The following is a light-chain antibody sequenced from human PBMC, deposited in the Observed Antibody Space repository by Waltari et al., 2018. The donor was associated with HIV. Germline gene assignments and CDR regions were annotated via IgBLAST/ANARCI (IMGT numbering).Light chain of an antibody. V-gene: IGLV1-36*01. CDR3: AAWDDSLNGYV. CDR1: SSNVGYNG. Sequence: QSVLTQPPSVSEAPRQRVTISCSGSSSNVGYNGFNWYQQLPGKAPKLLIYFDDLLSSGVSHRFSGSKSGTSASLAISGLQSEDEGDYYCAAWDDSLNGYVFGTGTKVTVL. CDR2: FDD. J-gene: IGLJ1*01.